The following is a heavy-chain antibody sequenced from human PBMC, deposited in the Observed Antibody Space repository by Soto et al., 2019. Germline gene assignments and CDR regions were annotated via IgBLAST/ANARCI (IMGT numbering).Heavy chain of an antibody. CDR3: TRFDSSSWSFDY. D-gene: IGHD6-13*01. CDR1: GFTFGDYA. J-gene: IGHJ4*02. CDR2: IRSKAYGGTT. V-gene: IGHV3-49*04. Sequence: GSLRLSCTASGFTFGDYAMSWVRQAPGKGLEWVGFIRSKAYGGTTEYAASVKGRFTISRDDSKSIAYLQMNSLKTEDTAVYYCTRFDSSSWSFDYWGQGTLVTVSS.